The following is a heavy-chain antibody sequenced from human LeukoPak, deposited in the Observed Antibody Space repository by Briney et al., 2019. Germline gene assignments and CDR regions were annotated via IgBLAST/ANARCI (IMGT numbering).Heavy chain of an antibody. J-gene: IGHJ5*02. D-gene: IGHD2-15*01. Sequence: ASVKVSCKASGYTFTSYYMHWVRQAPGQGLEWMGIINPSGGSTSYAQKFQGRVTMTRDTFTSTVYMELSSLRSEDTAVYYCASGRVYCSGGSCYSENWFDPWGQGTLVTVSS. V-gene: IGHV1-46*01. CDR1: GYTFTSYY. CDR3: ASGRVYCSGGSCYSENWFDP. CDR2: INPSGGST.